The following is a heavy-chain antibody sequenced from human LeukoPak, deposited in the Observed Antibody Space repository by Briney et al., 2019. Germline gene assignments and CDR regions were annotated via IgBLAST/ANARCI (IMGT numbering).Heavy chain of an antibody. V-gene: IGHV5-51*01. Sequence: GESLKISCKGSGYSFTSYWVGWVRQMPGKGLEWMGIIYPGDSDTRYSPSFQGQVTISADKSISTAYLQWSSLKASDTAMYYCARLFYMATISGWFDPWGQGTLVTVSS. CDR1: GYSFTSYW. D-gene: IGHD5-12*01. CDR2: IYPGDSDT. J-gene: IGHJ5*02. CDR3: ARLFYMATISGWFDP.